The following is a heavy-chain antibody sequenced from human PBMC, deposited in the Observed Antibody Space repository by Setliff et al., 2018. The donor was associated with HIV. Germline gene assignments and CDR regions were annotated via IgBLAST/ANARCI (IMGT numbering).Heavy chain of an antibody. CDR3: ARQGAAADGCDP. CDR1: GYTFTGYY. D-gene: IGHD6-13*01. V-gene: IGHV1-2*04. J-gene: IGHJ5*02. Sequence: GASVKVSCKASGYTFTGYYMHWVRQAPGQGPGWMGWINPDSGSTNYAQKFQGWVTMTRDTSITTAYMELSRLTSDDTAVYYCARQGAAADGCDPWGQGTLVTAPQ. CDR2: INPDSGST.